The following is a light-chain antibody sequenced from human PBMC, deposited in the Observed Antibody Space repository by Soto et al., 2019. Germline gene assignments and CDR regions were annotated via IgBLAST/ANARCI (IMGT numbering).Light chain of an antibody. J-gene: IGLJ1*01. V-gene: IGLV1-40*01. CDR1: SSNIGEGYD. CDR2: GNS. CDR3: QSYDSSLSGFSV. Sequence: QSVLTQPPSVSGAPGQRVTISCTGSSSNIGEGYDAHGYQQLPGTAPKPLIYGNSNRPSGVPDRFSGSKSGTSASLAITGLQAEDEADYYCQSYDSSLSGFSVFGTGTKVTVL.